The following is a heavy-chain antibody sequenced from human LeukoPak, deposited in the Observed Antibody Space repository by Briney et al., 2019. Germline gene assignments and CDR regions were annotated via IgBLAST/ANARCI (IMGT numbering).Heavy chain of an antibody. CDR2: IKQDGSEK. CDR1: GFTFSSYW. CDR3: ARTQQWLVREHYYYGMDV. D-gene: IGHD6-19*01. J-gene: IGHJ6*02. V-gene: IGHV3-7*01. Sequence: GGSLRLSCAASGFTFSSYWMHWVRQAPGKGLEWVANIKQDGSEKYYVDSVKGRFTISRDNAKNSLYLQMNSLRAEDTAVYYCARTQQWLVREHYYYGMDVWGQGTTVTVSS.